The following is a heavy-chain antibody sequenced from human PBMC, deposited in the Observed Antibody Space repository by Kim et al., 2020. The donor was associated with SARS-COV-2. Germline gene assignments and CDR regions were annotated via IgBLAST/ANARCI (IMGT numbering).Heavy chain of an antibody. Sequence: SETLSLTCAVYGGSFSSDYWSWIRQPPGKGLEWIGEINHSGSTNYNPSLRSRVTISIDTSKNQFCLKLSSVTAADTSVYYCARDRRGGDYYDSSGPYYYYGIDVWGQGTTVTVSS. CDR1: GGSFSSDY. CDR3: ARDRRGGDYYDSSGPYYYYGIDV. CDR2: INHSGST. J-gene: IGHJ6*02. D-gene: IGHD3-22*01. V-gene: IGHV4-34*01.